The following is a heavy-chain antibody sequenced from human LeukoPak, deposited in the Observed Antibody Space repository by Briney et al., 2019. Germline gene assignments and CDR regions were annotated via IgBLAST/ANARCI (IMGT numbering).Heavy chain of an antibody. Sequence: SVKVSCKASGGTFSSYAICWVRQAPGQGLEWMGGIIPIFGTANYAQKFQGRVTITADESTSTAYMELSSLRSEDTAVYYCARVLDYDFWSGSSDWGQGTLVTVSS. CDR1: GGTFSSYA. D-gene: IGHD3-3*01. J-gene: IGHJ4*02. V-gene: IGHV1-69*13. CDR3: ARVLDYDFWSGSSD. CDR2: IIPIFGTA.